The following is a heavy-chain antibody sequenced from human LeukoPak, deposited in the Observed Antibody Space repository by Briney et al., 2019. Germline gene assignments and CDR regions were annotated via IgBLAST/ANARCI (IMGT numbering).Heavy chain of an antibody. D-gene: IGHD6-13*01. J-gene: IGHJ4*02. CDR1: GYIFTRYD. CDR2: MNPNSANT. V-gene: IGHV1-8*01. Sequence: GASVKVSCKASGYIFTRYDIHWVRQATGQGLEWMGWMNPNSANTGYAQKFQGRVTMTRNTSINTAYMELSSLRSEDTAVYYCARNPPKYSSSWYGYSFDYWGQGILVTVSS. CDR3: ARNPPKYSSSWYGYSFDY.